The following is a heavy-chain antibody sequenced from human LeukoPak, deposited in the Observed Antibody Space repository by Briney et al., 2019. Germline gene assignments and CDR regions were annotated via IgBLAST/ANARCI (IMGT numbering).Heavy chain of an antibody. D-gene: IGHD3-16*01. CDR2: IYPGDSDT. CDR1: GYSFTSCW. Sequence: GESLKISCKGSGYSFTSCWIGWVRQLPGKGLEWMGIIYPGDSDTRYSPSFQGQVTISADKSISTAYLQWSSLKASDTAMYYCARLKRLRLDAFDIWGQGTMVTVSS. J-gene: IGHJ3*02. V-gene: IGHV5-51*01. CDR3: ARLKRLRLDAFDI.